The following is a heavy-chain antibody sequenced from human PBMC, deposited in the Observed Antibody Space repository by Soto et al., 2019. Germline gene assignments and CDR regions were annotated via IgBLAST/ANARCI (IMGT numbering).Heavy chain of an antibody. CDR1: GFTFSSYG. Sequence: GGSLRLSCAASGFTFSSYGMTWVRQAQGKGLEWVSSITGNGDDSHYADSVTGRFTISRDNSRNTLYLQMDSLRVEDTAIYYCAKDPDCNGPSCYSKAFDIWGQGTVVTVSS. D-gene: IGHD2-15*01. CDR2: ITGNGDDS. CDR3: AKDPDCNGPSCYSKAFDI. V-gene: IGHV3-23*01. J-gene: IGHJ3*02.